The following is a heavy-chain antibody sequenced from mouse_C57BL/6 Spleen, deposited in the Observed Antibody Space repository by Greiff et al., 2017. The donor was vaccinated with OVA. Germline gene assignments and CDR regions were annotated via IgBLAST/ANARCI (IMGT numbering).Heavy chain of an antibody. V-gene: IGHV1-55*01. CDR3: ARGGYGPGAMDY. CDR1: GYTFTSYW. J-gene: IGHJ4*01. CDR2: IYPGSGST. D-gene: IGHD2-10*02. Sequence: QVQLQQSGAELVKPGASVKMSCKASGYTFTSYWITWVKQRPGQGLEWIGDIYPGSGSTNYNEKFKSKATLTVDTSSSTAYMQLSSLTSEDSAVYYCARGGYGPGAMDYWGQGTSVTVSS.